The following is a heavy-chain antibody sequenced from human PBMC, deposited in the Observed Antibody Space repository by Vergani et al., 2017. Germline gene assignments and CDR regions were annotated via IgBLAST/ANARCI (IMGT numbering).Heavy chain of an antibody. J-gene: IGHJ4*02. CDR3: AREEDIVGRIDY. CDR2: ISSSDSTI. CDR1: GFPFSDYY. D-gene: IGHD2-15*01. V-gene: IGHV3-11*01. Sequence: QVQLVESGGGLVKPGGSLRLSCAASGFPFSDYYTSWLRQAPGKGLEWVSYISSSDSTIYYADSGKRPFTISRDNAKNSRYLQMNSLRAEDTAVYYCAREEDIVGRIDYWGQGTLVTVSS.